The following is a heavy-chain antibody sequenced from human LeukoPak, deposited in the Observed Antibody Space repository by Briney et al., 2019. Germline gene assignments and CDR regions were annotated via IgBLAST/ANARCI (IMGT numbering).Heavy chain of an antibody. CDR3: ATAPILRGEGGEHYKYGMDV. V-gene: IGHV4-4*02. CDR2: IYHNGTL. CDR1: VGSISSGNW. Sequence: SGTLSLTCAVSVGSISSGNWWTWVRQSPGKGLEWIGEIYHNGTLNYNPYLKSRVTISADSFKNHFSLKLTSVTAADTAVYYCATAPILRGEGGEHYKYGMDVWGQGTTVIVSS. J-gene: IGHJ6*02. D-gene: IGHD2-2*02.